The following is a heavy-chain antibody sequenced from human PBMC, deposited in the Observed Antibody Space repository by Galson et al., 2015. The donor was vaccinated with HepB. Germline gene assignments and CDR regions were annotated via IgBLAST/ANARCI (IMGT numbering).Heavy chain of an antibody. Sequence: SLRLSCAASGFTVSSNYMSWVRQAPGKGLEWVSVIYSGGSTYYADSVKGRFTISRDNSKNTLYLQMNSLRAEDTAVYYCASSPGQLWYHYWGQGTLVTVSS. J-gene: IGHJ4*02. CDR2: IYSGGST. V-gene: IGHV3-53*01. D-gene: IGHD5-18*01. CDR1: GFTVSSNY. CDR3: ASSPGQLWYHY.